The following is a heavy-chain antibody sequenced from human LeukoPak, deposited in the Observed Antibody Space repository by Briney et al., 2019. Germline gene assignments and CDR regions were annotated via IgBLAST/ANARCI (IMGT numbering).Heavy chain of an antibody. J-gene: IGHJ4*02. CDR2: IYYSGST. Sequence: SETLSLTCTVSGGSISSYYWSWIRQPPGKGLEWIGYIYYSGSTNYNPSLKSRVTISVDTSKNQFSLKLSSVTAADTAVYYCARAPSSGWPNTFDYWGQGTLVTVSS. CDR1: GGSISSYY. CDR3: ARAPSSGWPNTFDY. D-gene: IGHD6-19*01. V-gene: IGHV4-59*01.